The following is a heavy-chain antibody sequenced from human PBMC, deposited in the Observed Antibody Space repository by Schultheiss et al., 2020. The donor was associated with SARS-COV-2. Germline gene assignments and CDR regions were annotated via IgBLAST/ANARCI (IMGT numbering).Heavy chain of an antibody. V-gene: IGHV4-61*08. CDR1: GGSISSGGYY. Sequence: SQTLSLTCTVSGGSISSGGYYWSWIRQHPGKGLEWIGSIYYSGSTNYNPSLKSRVTISVDTSKNQFSLKLSSVTAADTAVYYCARVGTLPLRFFDYWGQGTLVTVSS. D-gene: IGHD3-3*01. CDR2: IYYSGST. J-gene: IGHJ4*02. CDR3: ARVGTLPLRFFDY.